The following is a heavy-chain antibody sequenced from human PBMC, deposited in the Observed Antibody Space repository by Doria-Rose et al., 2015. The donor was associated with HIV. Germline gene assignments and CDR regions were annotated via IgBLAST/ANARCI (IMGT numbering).Heavy chain of an antibody. V-gene: IGHV2-26*01. D-gene: IGHD6-13*01. Sequence: QVTLKESGPVLVKPTETLTLTCTVSGVSLSSPGMGVSWIRQPPGKALEWLANIFSDDERSYKTALKSRLTISRGTSKSQVVLTMTDMVPVDIATYYCARIKSSRWYHKYYFDFWGQGTLVIVSA. CDR2: IFSDDER. J-gene: IGHJ4*02. CDR1: GVSLSSPGMG. CDR3: ARIKSSRWYHKYYFDF.